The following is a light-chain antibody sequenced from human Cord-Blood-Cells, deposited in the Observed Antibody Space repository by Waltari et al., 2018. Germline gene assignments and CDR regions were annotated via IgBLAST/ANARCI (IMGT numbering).Light chain of an antibody. Sequence: DLQMTQSPSSLSASVGDRVHITCRASQSISSYLNWYQQKPGKAPKLLIYAASSLQSGVPSRFSGSGSGTDFTLTISSLQPEDFATYYCQQSYSTPLTFGGGTKVEIK. V-gene: IGKV1-39*01. CDR2: AAS. CDR1: QSISSY. J-gene: IGKJ4*01. CDR3: QQSYSTPLT.